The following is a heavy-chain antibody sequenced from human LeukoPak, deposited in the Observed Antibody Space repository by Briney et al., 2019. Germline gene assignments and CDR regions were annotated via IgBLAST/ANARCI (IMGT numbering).Heavy chain of an antibody. CDR2: IYPGDSDT. J-gene: IGHJ3*02. D-gene: IGHD3-10*01. CDR1: GYSFTNYW. CDR3: ARSSQGGFGDSQAFDI. V-gene: IGHV5-51*01. Sequence: GESLKISCKGSGYSFTNYWIGWVRQMPGKGPEWMGIIYPGDSDTRYSPSFQGQVTISADKSISTAYLQWSSLKASDTAMYYCARSSQGGFGDSQAFDIWGQGTMVTVSS.